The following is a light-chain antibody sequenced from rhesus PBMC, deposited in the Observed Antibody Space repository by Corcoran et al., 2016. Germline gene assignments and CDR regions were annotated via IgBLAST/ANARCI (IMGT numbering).Light chain of an antibody. Sequence: EIVLTQSPTSMAVSQGERVTLSCTASSSVSTSYLHWYQQKPGFPPRLLVYRTSSMASWVPARVSGSGSGISYTLTISSMEAEDAANYYCQQGNSIPYSFGQGTKVEIK. CDR1: SSVSTS. V-gene: IGKV3-42*01. CDR3: QQGNSIPYS. CDR2: RTS. J-gene: IGKJ2*01.